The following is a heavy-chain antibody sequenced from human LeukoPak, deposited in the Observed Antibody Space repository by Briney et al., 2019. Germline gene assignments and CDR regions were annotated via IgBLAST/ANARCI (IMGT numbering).Heavy chain of an antibody. D-gene: IGHD3-10*01. Sequence: GGSLRLSCAASGFTFSSFAMHWVRQAPGKGLEWVAVIPYDGSNKYYADSVKGRFTISRDTSKNTLYLQMNSLRADDTAVFFCARIAAMLRGAYSFYYMEVWGKGTTVTVSS. J-gene: IGHJ6*03. CDR1: GFTFSSFA. CDR2: IPYDGSNK. V-gene: IGHV3-30*04. CDR3: ARIAAMLRGAYSFYYMEV.